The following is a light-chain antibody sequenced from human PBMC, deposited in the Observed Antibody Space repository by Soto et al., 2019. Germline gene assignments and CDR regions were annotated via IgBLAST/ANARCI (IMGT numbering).Light chain of an antibody. CDR1: SSDVGRYNY. CDR3: GSFTTISTFV. CDR2: DVS. V-gene: IGLV2-14*01. Sequence: QSALAQPASVSGSPGQSITISCTGTSSDVGRYNYVSWFQQHPGKAPKLLIYDVSNWPSGVSDRFSGSKSGNTASLTISGLQAEDEADYYCGSFTTISTFVFGTGTKVTVL. J-gene: IGLJ1*01.